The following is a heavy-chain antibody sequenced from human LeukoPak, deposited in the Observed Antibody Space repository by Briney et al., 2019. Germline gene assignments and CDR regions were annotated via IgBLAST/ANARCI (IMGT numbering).Heavy chain of an antibody. D-gene: IGHD6-19*01. CDR2: IYYTGNT. J-gene: IGHJ4*02. CDR1: GGSISSYY. V-gene: IGHV4-59*08. CDR3: ARLKYSSGWYPFDY. Sequence: PSETLSLTCTVSGGSISSYYWSWIPQPPGKGLEWFGYIYYTGNTNYNPSLNSRVTISLDTSKNQFSLKLSSVTAADTAVYYCARLKYSSGWYPFDYWGQGILVTVSS.